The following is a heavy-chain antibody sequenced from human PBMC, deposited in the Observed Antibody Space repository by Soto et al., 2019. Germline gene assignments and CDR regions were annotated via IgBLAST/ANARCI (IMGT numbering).Heavy chain of an antibody. Sequence: QVQLQESGPGLVKPSGTLSLTCAVSGGSISSDDWWTWVRQTPGKGREWIGEIYHSGTTNYNPSPMSRVTIAVDTAKSQFSLSLDYVTAADTAVYYCARSDCYGVCRGKWLDPWGQGILGTVSS. CDR2: IYHSGTT. CDR3: ARSDCYGVCRGKWLDP. CDR1: GGSISSDDW. J-gene: IGHJ5*02. D-gene: IGHD2-21*02. V-gene: IGHV4-4*02.